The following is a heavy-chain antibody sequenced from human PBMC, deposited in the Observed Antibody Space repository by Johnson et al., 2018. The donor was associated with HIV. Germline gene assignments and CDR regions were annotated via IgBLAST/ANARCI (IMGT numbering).Heavy chain of an antibody. CDR1: GFTLSDYY. V-gene: IGHV3-11*04. D-gene: IGHD1-7*01. J-gene: IGHJ3*02. CDR3: AGGIITGTTVTFDI. Sequence: QVQLVESGGGLVKPGGSLRLSCVISGFTLSDYYMSWIRQAPGKGLEWVSYISSSGTIIYYADSVKGRFTISRDNAKNSLNLQMNSLRAEDTAVYYCAGGIITGTTVTFDIWGQGTMVTVSS. CDR2: ISSSGTII.